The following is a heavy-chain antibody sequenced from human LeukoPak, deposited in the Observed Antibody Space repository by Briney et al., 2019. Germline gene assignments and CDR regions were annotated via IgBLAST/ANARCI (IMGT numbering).Heavy chain of an antibody. V-gene: IGHV4-30-4*01. J-gene: IGHJ4*02. CDR3: ARGGDIASSVGSHFDY. Sequence: SQTLSLTCNVSGASISSGDYYWSWIRQPPGKGLEWIGYISKSGGTYYNPSVSRRLTISRDTSKNQFSVRLSSVTAADTAVYYCARGGDIASSVGSHFDYWGQGSLVTVSS. D-gene: IGHD5/OR15-5a*01. CDR1: GASISSGDYY. CDR2: ISKSGGT.